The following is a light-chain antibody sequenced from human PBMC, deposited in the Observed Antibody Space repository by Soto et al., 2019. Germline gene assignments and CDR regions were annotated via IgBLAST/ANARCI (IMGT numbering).Light chain of an antibody. CDR3: LQRGDWPPS. Sequence: EIVLTQSPATLSLSPGERATLSCRASQTVSRYLSWYQQKPGQAPRLLIYDAFNRAPGIPARFSGSGSGTDFSLTISSLEPEDFAVYYRLQRGDWPPSFGGGTKVEI. CDR1: QTVSRY. CDR2: DAF. V-gene: IGKV3-11*01. J-gene: IGKJ4*01.